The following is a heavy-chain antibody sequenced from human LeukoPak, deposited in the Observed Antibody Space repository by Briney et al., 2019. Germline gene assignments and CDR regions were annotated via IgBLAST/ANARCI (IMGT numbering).Heavy chain of an antibody. Sequence: GGSLRLSCAASGFTVSSNYMSWVSQAPGKGLEWVSVIYSGGSTYYADSVKGRFTISRHNSKNTLYLQMNSLRAEDTAVYYCASSLSRDGYNYYFDYWGQGTLVTVSS. CDR1: GFTVSSNY. CDR3: ASSLSRDGYNYYFDY. V-gene: IGHV3-53*04. D-gene: IGHD5-24*01. J-gene: IGHJ4*02. CDR2: IYSGGST.